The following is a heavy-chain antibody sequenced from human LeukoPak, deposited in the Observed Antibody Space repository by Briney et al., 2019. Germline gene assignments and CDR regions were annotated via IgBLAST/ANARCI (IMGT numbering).Heavy chain of an antibody. V-gene: IGHV1-69*13. J-gene: IGHJ6*02. CDR1: GGTFSSYA. CDR2: IIPIFGTA. Sequence: SVKVSCKASGGTFSSYAISWVRQAPGQGLEWMGGIIPIFGTANYAQKFQGRVTITADESTSTAYMELSSLRSEDTAVYYCARGGNYYDSSGFGYYYYGMDVWGQGTTVTVSS. CDR3: ARGGNYYDSSGFGYYYYGMDV. D-gene: IGHD3-22*01.